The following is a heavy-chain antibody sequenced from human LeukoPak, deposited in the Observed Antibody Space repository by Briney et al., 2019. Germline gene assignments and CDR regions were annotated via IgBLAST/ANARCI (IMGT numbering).Heavy chain of an antibody. Sequence: GGSLRLSCAASGFTFSSYWMGWVRQAPGKGLEWVANIKQDGSEKYYVDSVKGRFTISRDNAKNSLYLQMNSLRAEDTAVYYCARDTSWASKAVAGTRFDYWGQGTLVTVSS. J-gene: IGHJ4*02. CDR3: ARDTSWASKAVAGTRFDY. CDR1: GFTFSSYW. CDR2: IKQDGSEK. D-gene: IGHD6-19*01. V-gene: IGHV3-7*01.